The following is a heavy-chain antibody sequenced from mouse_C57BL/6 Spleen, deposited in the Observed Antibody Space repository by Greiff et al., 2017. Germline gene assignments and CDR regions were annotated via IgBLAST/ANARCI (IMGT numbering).Heavy chain of an antibody. J-gene: IGHJ4*01. D-gene: IGHD1-1*01. CDR1: GYTFTSYW. Sequence: QVQLKQPGAELVKPGASVKMSCKASGYTFTSYWITWVKQRPGQGLEWIGDIYPGSGSTNYNEKFKSKATLTVDTSSSTAYMQLSSLTSEDSAVYYCARDYGSSCWAMDYWGQGTSVTVSS. V-gene: IGHV1-55*01. CDR3: ARDYGSSCWAMDY. CDR2: IYPGSGST.